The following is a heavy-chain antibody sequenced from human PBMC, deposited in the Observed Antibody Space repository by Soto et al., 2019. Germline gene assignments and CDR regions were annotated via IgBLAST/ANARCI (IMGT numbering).Heavy chain of an antibody. CDR2: ISGNSIDT. CDR1: GFTVSGYY. Sequence: QVPLLESGGGLVKPGGSLRLSCAASGFTVSGYYMGWIRQPPGKGLEWISYISGNSIDTNHADSVKGRFTISRDNAKNSLYLQMDSLRAEDTAVYFCATGQQVRMADIWGQGTMVTVSS. D-gene: IGHD6-13*01. J-gene: IGHJ3*02. V-gene: IGHV3-11*03. CDR3: ATGQQVRMADI.